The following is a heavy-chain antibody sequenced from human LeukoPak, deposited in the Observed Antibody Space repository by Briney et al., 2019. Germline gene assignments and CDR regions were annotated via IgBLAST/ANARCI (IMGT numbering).Heavy chain of an antibody. V-gene: IGHV3-7*01. CDR3: ARAPNYYDSSGPLDY. D-gene: IGHD3-22*01. CDR2: IKQDGSEK. J-gene: IGHJ4*02. Sequence: PGGALRLSCAASGFTVISNYMSWVRQAPGKGLEWVANIKQDGSEKYYVDSVKGRFTISRDNAKNSLYLQMNSLRAEDTAVYYCARAPNYYDSSGPLDYWGQGTLVTVSS. CDR1: GFTVISNY.